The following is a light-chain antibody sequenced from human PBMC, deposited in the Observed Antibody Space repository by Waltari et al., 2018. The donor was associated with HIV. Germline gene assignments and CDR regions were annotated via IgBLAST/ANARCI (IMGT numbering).Light chain of an antibody. Sequence: QSVLRQPPSASGTPGQRVTISCSGSRSNIGSNNVNWYQQLPGTAPKPLIYSNNRRPSGVPDRFSGSKSGTSASLAISGLQSEDEADYYCSAWDDNVNALFGGGTKLTVL. J-gene: IGLJ2*01. CDR2: SNN. V-gene: IGLV1-44*01. CDR3: SAWDDNVNAL. CDR1: RSNIGSNN.